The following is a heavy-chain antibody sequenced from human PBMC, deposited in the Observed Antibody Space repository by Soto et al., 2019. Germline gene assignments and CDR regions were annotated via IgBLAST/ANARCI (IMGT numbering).Heavy chain of an antibody. CDR1: GFTFTSSA. D-gene: IGHD3-22*01. J-gene: IGHJ4*02. CDR3: AAVQGYYYDSSGYHDDY. CDR2: IVVGSGNT. Sequence: GASVKVSCKASGFTFTSSAVQWVRQARGQRLEWIGWIVVGSGNTNYAQKFQERVTITRDMSTSTAYMEPSGLRSEDTAVYYCAAVQGYYYDSSGYHDDYWGQGTLVTVSS. V-gene: IGHV1-58*01.